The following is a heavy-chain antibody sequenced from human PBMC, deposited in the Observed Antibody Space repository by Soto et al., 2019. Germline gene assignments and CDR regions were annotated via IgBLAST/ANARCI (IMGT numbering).Heavy chain of an antibody. Sequence: PGESLKISCEASGLLVTTSAMSWVRQAPWKGLEWVAALSSSGRTTYYGDSVKDRFSISRDDSKNTLYLQMTSLRVEDSAVYYCTKEAPPKAQLALAALNSFAFDYWGLGTLVTVSS. V-gene: IGHV3-23*01. CDR1: GLLVTTSA. J-gene: IGHJ4*02. CDR2: LSSSGRTT. D-gene: IGHD6-19*01. CDR3: TKEAPPKAQLALAALNSFAFDY.